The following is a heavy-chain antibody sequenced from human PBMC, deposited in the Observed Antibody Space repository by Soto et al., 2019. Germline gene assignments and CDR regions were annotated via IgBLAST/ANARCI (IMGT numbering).Heavy chain of an antibody. CDR2: IYYSGST. D-gene: IGHD2-2*01. CDR3: ARESSTSSARAFDI. Sequence: QVQLQESGPGLVKPSQTLSLTCTVSGGSISSGGYYWSWIRQHPGKGLEWIGYIYYSGSTYYNPSRKCRVTISVDTSKNQFSLKLSSVTAADTAVYYCARESSTSSARAFDIWGQGTMVTVSS. J-gene: IGHJ3*02. V-gene: IGHV4-31*03. CDR1: GGSISSGGYY.